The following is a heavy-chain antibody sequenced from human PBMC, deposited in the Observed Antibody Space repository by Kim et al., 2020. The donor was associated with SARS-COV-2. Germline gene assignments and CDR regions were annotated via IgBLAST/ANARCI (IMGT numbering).Heavy chain of an antibody. V-gene: IGHV3-30*18. Sequence: GGSLRLSCAASGFTFSSYGMHWVRQAPGKGLEWVAVISYDGSNKYYADSVKGRFTISRDNSKNTLYLQMNSLRAEDTAVYYCAKDIEGIAMIVVVIPYYYYGMDIWGQGTTVPASS. J-gene: IGHJ6*02. D-gene: IGHD3-22*01. CDR1: GFTFSSYG. CDR2: ISYDGSNK. CDR3: AKDIEGIAMIVVVIPYYYYGMDI.